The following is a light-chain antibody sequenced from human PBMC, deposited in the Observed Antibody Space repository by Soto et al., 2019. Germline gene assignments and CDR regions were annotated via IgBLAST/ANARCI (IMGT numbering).Light chain of an antibody. CDR2: AAS. Sequence: DIQMTQSPSSLSASVGDRVTITCRAGQSISSQLNWYQQKPGKDPKLLTYAASSLQSGVPSRFSGSGSGTDFTLTISSLQPVDFATYYCQQSYSTPWTFGQGTKVEIK. CDR1: QSISSQ. V-gene: IGKV1-39*01. CDR3: QQSYSTPWT. J-gene: IGKJ1*01.